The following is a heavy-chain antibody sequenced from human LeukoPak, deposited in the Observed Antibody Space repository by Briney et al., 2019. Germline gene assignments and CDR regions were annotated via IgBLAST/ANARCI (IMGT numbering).Heavy chain of an antibody. J-gene: IGHJ4*02. D-gene: IGHD2-2*01. CDR2: IYHSGST. V-gene: IGHV4-38-2*02. CDR1: GYSISSGYY. CDR3: ARVRGYCSSTICYRYYFDY. Sequence: SETLSLTCTVSGYSISSGYYWGWIRQPPGKGLEWIGTIYHSGSTYYNPSLKSRVTISVDTSKNQFSLKLTSATAADTAVYYCARVRGYCSSTICYRYYFDYWGQGTLVTVSS.